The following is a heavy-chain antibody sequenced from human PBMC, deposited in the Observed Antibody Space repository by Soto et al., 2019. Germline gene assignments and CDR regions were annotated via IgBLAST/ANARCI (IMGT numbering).Heavy chain of an antibody. Sequence: PGGSLRLSFAASGFTFSSYAMSWVRQAPGKGLEWVSAISCSGGSTYYADSVKVRFTISIDNSKKTLYLQMNSLRAEDTAVDYCAKDRGGVATIRTFTFYXWGQVTLVTVSX. CDR3: AKDRGGVATIRTFTFYX. J-gene: IGHJ5*02. CDR1: GFTFSSYA. CDR2: ISCSGGST. D-gene: IGHD5-12*01. V-gene: IGHV3-23*01.